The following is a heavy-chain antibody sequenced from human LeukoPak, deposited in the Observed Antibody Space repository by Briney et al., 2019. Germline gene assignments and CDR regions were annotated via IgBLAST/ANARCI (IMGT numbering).Heavy chain of an antibody. Sequence: GGSLRLSCAASGFTLNSSAMYWVRQAPGGRLQWVTLISYDGSTIHYADSVKGRFAVSRDIAANTVSLQMSGLKEEDSALYYCARGVAGDGYYYGMDVWGQGTTVIVSS. J-gene: IGHJ6*01. D-gene: IGHD7-27*01. V-gene: IGHV3-30*09. CDR2: ISYDGSTI. CDR1: GFTLNSSA. CDR3: ARGVAGDGYYYGMDV.